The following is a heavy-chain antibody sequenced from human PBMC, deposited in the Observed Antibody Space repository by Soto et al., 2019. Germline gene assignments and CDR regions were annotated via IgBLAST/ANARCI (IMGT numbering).Heavy chain of an antibody. Sequence: LSLTCTVSGVSISSYYWSWIRQPPGKGLEWIGYIYYSGSTNYNPSLKSRVTISVDTSKNQFSLKLSSVTAADTAVYYCARDTWSSSSTSNWFDPWGQGTLVTVSS. J-gene: IGHJ5*02. CDR1: GVSISSYY. CDR2: IYYSGST. V-gene: IGHV4-59*01. CDR3: ARDTWSSSSTSNWFDP. D-gene: IGHD6-6*01.